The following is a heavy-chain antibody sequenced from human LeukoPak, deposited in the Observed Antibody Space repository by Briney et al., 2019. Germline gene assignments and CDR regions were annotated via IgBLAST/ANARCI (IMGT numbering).Heavy chain of an antibody. CDR1: GYTLTELS. D-gene: IGHD6-19*01. V-gene: IGHV1-24*01. CDR2: FDPEDGET. J-gene: IGHJ4*02. CDR3: ATGWAGVSSGWFFDY. Sequence: ASVKVSCKVSGYTLTELSMHWVRQAPGKGLEWMGGFDPEDGETIYAQKFQGRDTMTEDTSTDTAYMELSSLRSEDTAVYYCATGWAGVSSGWFFDYWGQGTLVTVSS.